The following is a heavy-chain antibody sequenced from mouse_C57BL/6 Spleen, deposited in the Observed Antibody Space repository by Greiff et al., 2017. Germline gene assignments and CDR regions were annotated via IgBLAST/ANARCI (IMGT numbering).Heavy chain of an antibody. CDR2: IYPGDGDT. D-gene: IGHD2-5*01. V-gene: IGHV1-82*01. Sequence: QVQLQQSGPELVKPGASVKISCKASGYAFSSSWMNWVKQRPGKGLEWIGRIYPGDGDTNYNGKFKGKATLTADKSSSTAYMQLSSLTSEDSAVYFRARYSNYVGYCYFDVWGTGTTVTVSS. CDR3: ARYSNYVGYCYFDV. CDR1: GYAFSSSW. J-gene: IGHJ1*03.